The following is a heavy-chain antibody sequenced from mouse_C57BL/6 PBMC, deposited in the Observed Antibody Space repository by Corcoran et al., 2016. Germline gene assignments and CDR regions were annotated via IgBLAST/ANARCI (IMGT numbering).Heavy chain of an antibody. CDR1: GFSLSTSGMG. V-gene: IGHV8-12*01. J-gene: IGHJ3*01. CDR3: ARSYYDYDGPFAY. Sequence: QVTLKESGPGILQSSQTLSLTCSFSGFSLSTSGMGVSWIRQPSGKGLEWLAHIYWDDDKRYNPSLKSRLTISKDTSRNQVFLKITSGDNADTATYYCARSYYDYDGPFAYGGQGTLVTVSA. CDR2: IYWDDDK. D-gene: IGHD2-4*01.